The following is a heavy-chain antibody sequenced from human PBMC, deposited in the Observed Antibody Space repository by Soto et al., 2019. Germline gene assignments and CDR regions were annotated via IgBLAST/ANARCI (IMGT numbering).Heavy chain of an antibody. CDR2: ITSTADTYAT. CDR1: GFSLSDSV. V-gene: IGHV3-73*01. J-gene: IGHJ3*02. Sequence: EVQLVESGGGLVQPGGSLKLSCAASGFSLSDSVIHWVRQVSGKGLEWVGRITSTADTYATAYTASVKGRFTVSRDDSKNTAYLQMNRLKTEDTAVYYCTGSLSFAFDIWGQGTMVHVSS. CDR3: TGSLSFAFDI.